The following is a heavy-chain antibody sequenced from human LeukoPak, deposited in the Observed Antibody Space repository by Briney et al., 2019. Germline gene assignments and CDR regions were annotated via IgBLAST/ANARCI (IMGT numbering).Heavy chain of an antibody. CDR2: IYHSGST. CDR3: ASYSGIYSAFEI. D-gene: IGHD1-26*01. CDR1: GYSISSGYY. Sequence: SETLSLTCTVSGYSISSGYYWGWIRQPPGKGLEWIGSIYHSGSTYYNPSLKSRVTISVDTSKNHFSLTLNAVTAADTAVYYCASYSGIYSAFEIWSQGTLVTVSS. V-gene: IGHV4-38-2*02. J-gene: IGHJ3*02.